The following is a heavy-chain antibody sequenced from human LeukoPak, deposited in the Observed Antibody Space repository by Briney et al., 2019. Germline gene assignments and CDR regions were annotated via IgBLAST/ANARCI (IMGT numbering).Heavy chain of an antibody. Sequence: SETLSLTCTVSGGSISSGDYYWSWIRQPPGKGLEWIGYIYYSGSTYHNPSLKSRVTISVDTSKNQFSLKLSSVTAADTAVYYCARDPGHNWFDPWGQGTLVTVSS. V-gene: IGHV4-30-4*01. CDR1: GGSISSGDYY. CDR3: ARDPGHNWFDP. J-gene: IGHJ5*02. CDR2: IYYSGST.